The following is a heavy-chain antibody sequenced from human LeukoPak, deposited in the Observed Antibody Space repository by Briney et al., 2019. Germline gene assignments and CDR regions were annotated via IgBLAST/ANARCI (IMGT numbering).Heavy chain of an antibody. CDR3: AREQKHYYYYYYMDV. CDR2: ISSSSSYI. V-gene: IGHV3-21*01. Sequence: GGSLRPSCAASGFTFSSYSMNWVRQAPGKGLEWVSSISSSSSYIYYADSVKGRFTISRDNAKNSLYLQMNSLRAEDTAVYYCAREQKHYYYYYYMDVWGKGTTVTVSS. CDR1: GFTFSSYS. J-gene: IGHJ6*03.